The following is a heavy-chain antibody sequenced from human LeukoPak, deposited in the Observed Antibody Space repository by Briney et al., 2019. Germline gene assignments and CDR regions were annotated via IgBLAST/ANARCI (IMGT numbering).Heavy chain of an antibody. CDR2: ISYDGSNK. V-gene: IGHV3-30-3*01. Sequence: GRSLRLSCAASGFTFSSYAMHWVRQAPGKGLEWVAVISYDGSNKYYADSVKGRFTISRDNSKNTLYLQMNSLRAEDTAVYYCARDRGTQWGYSYGQPALYWGQGTLVTVSS. J-gene: IGHJ4*02. D-gene: IGHD5-18*01. CDR3: ARDRGTQWGYSYGQPALY. CDR1: GFTFSSYA.